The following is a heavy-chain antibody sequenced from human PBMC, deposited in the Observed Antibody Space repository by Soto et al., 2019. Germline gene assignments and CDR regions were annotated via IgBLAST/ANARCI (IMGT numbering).Heavy chain of an antibody. CDR3: THDPLRAWVS. D-gene: IGHD3-3*01. CDR2: INPESTTL. V-gene: IGHV3-74*01. J-gene: IGHJ5*02. CDR1: EITRSIYW. Sequence: GGTLRLSCTASEITRSIYWMHWIRQATGKGLVWVSRINPESTTLTYADSVTGRFTISRDSAKNTLYLRMNGLSAEATAIYYCTHDPLRAWVSCGQATLVTVSS.